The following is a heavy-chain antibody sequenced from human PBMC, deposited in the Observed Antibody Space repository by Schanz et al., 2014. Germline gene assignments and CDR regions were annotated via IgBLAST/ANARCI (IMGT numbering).Heavy chain of an antibody. CDR3: ARDDKRYFDWLSTFDL. Sequence: QVQLVESGGGVVQPGGSLRLSCESSGFTFNGHAMHWVRQAPGKGLEWVAVTSYDGSQKYYTDSVKGRFTVSRDNSKNTLYLQLTSLRAEDTAVYYCARDDKRYFDWLSTFDLWGQGTMVAVSS. CDR1: GFTFNGHA. CDR2: TSYDGSQK. J-gene: IGHJ3*01. V-gene: IGHV3-30*04. D-gene: IGHD3-9*01.